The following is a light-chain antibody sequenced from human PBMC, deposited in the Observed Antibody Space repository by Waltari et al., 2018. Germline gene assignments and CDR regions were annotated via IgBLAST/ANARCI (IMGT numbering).Light chain of an antibody. Sequence: EIVLTQSPATLSLSPGERATLSCRASQSVSSYLAWYQQKPGQAPRLLIYDASNRATGIPARFSGSGSGTDFTLTISSLEHEDFAVYYCQQRSNWPLFGQGTKLEI. CDR1: QSVSSY. J-gene: IGKJ2*01. V-gene: IGKV3-11*01. CDR3: QQRSNWPL. CDR2: DAS.